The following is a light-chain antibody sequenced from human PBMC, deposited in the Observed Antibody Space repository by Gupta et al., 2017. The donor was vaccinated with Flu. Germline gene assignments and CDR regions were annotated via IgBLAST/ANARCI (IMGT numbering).Light chain of an antibody. CDR1: SSNIGSNS. V-gene: IGLV1-44*01. CDR2: SNN. J-gene: IGLJ2*01. Sequence: QSVLTQPPSASGTPGQRVTISCSGSSSNIGSNSGNWYQQLPRTAPRLLIYSNNRRPSGVPDRFSGSKSGTSASLAISGLQSEYEADYYCAALDDSLNGPVFGGGTKVTVL. CDR3: AALDDSLNGPV.